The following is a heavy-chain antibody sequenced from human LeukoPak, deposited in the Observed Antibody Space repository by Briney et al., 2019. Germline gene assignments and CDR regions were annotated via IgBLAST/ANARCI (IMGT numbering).Heavy chain of an antibody. J-gene: IGHJ4*02. Sequence: PGGSLRLSCAASGFTFDTYAMNWVRQTPGKGLEWVSTISGSGDSTYYADSVKGRFTISRDNSKNTLYLQMNTLRAEDTAVYSCVKPRAERGLYFDYWGQGTLVTVSS. CDR2: ISGSGDST. D-gene: IGHD1-1*01. V-gene: IGHV3-23*01. CDR3: VKPRAERGLYFDY. CDR1: GFTFDTYA.